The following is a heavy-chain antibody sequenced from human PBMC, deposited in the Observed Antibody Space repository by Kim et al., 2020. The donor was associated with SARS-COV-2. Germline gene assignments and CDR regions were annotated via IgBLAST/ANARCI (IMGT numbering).Heavy chain of an antibody. Sequence: SVKVSCKASGGTFSSYAISWVRQAPGQGLEWMGGIIPIFGTANYAQKFQGRVTITADESTSIAYMELSSLRSEDTAVYYCARISGYDGGYFDYWGQGTLVTVSS. J-gene: IGHJ4*02. V-gene: IGHV1-69*13. CDR1: GGTFSSYA. CDR2: IIPIFGTA. D-gene: IGHD5-12*01. CDR3: ARISGYDGGYFDY.